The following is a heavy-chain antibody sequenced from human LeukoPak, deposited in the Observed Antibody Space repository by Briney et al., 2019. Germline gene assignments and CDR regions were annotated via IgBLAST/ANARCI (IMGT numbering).Heavy chain of an antibody. D-gene: IGHD4-17*01. V-gene: IGHV4-39*01. CDR1: GGSIYSRGFY. CDR2: ISYSGGT. J-gene: IGHJ5*02. Sequence: SETLSLTCTVSGGSIYSRGFYWGWIRQSPGKGLEWIGSISYSGGTFYNPSLKSRVTISIDTSKNQFSLKLTSVTAADTSVYHCARQDDQDHGHPNWFDPWDQGTLVTVSS. CDR3: ARQDDQDHGHPNWFDP.